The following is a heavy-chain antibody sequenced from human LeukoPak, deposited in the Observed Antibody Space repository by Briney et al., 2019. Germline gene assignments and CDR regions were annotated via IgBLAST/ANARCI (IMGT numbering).Heavy chain of an antibody. V-gene: IGHV3-21*01. CDR2: ISTSSSYI. Sequence: GGSLRLSCAASGFTFSSYSMNWVRQAPGKGLEWVSSISTSSSYIYYADSVKGRFTISRDNAKNSLYLQMNSLRAEDTAVYYCARVDPGSYLMFYYVDFWGQGTLVTVSS. CDR3: ARVDPGSYLMFYYVDF. J-gene: IGHJ4*02. CDR1: GFTFSSYS. D-gene: IGHD3-10*01.